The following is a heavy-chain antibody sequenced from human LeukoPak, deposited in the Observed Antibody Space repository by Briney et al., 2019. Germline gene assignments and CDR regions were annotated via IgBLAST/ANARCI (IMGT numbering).Heavy chain of an antibody. J-gene: IGHJ4*02. D-gene: IGHD1-26*01. CDR2: INEDGSIT. CDR3: GRDLGGRSGY. Sequence: GGSLRLSCAVSGFTFRTYWMHWVRQVPGEGLVWVSRINEDGSITNYADSVKGRFSISGDNAKNTLYLQMNSLRAEDTAVYYCGRDLGGRSGYWGQGTLVTVSS. V-gene: IGHV3-74*01. CDR1: GFTFRTYW.